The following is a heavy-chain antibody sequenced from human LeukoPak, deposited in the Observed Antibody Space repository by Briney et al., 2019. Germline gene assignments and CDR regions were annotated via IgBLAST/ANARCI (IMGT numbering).Heavy chain of an antibody. V-gene: IGHV3-23*01. CDR3: AMLYNSGTKY. CDR1: GFTFSSYS. CDR2: IIPSGGRT. J-gene: IGHJ4*02. Sequence: GGSLRLSCAASGFTFSSYSMNWVRQAPGKGLEWVSGIIPSGGRTFYADSVKGRFTISRDNSNNALFLQMNSLRDEDTAIYYCAMLYNSGTKYWGQGTLVTVSS. D-gene: IGHD1-26*01.